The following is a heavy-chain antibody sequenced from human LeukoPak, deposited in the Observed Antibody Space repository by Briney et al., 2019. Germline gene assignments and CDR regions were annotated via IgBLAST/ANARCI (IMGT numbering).Heavy chain of an antibody. Sequence: SGGSLRLSCAPSGFTFSSHAMHWVRQAPEKGLEFVSAISSYGGSTYYADSVKGRFTISRDNSKNTLHLQMGSLRTEDMAVYYCARGGSSGWFYFDYWGQGILVTVSS. V-gene: IGHV3-64*02. D-gene: IGHD6-19*01. CDR3: ARGGSSGWFYFDY. J-gene: IGHJ4*02. CDR2: ISSYGGST. CDR1: GFTFSSHA.